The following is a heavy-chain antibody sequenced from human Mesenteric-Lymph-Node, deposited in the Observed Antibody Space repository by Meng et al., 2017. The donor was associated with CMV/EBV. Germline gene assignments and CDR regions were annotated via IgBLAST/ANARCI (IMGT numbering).Heavy chain of an antibody. Sequence: GGSLRLSCAASGFTFSSDAMSWVRQAPGKGLEWVSVIYSGGSSTYYADSVKGRFTISRDNSKNTLYLQMNSLRAEDTAVYYCVYYDSSSINYYYGMDVWGQGTTVTVSS. CDR3: VYYDSSSINYYYGMDV. CDR1: GFTFSSDA. V-gene: IGHV3-23*03. J-gene: IGHJ6*02. CDR2: IYSGGSST. D-gene: IGHD3-9*01.